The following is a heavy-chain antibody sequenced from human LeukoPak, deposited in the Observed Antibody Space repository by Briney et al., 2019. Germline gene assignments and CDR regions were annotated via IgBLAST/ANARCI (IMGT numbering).Heavy chain of an antibody. CDR1: GGSISSSSYS. CDR3: AGHSSGWSHFDY. Sequence: MASETLSLTCTVSGGSISSSSYSWGWIRQPPGKGLEWIGSIYYSGSTYYNPSLRSRVTISVDTSKNQFSLKLSSVTAADTAVYYCAGHSSGWSHFDYWGQGTLVTVSS. V-gene: IGHV4-39*01. D-gene: IGHD6-19*01. J-gene: IGHJ4*02. CDR2: IYYSGST.